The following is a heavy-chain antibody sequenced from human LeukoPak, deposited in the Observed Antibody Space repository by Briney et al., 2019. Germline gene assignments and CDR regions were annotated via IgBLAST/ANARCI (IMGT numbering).Heavy chain of an antibody. V-gene: IGHV3-33*06. CDR3: TKDAQRGFDYSNSLEK. J-gene: IGHJ4*02. CDR2: IWNDGSNQ. D-gene: IGHD4-11*01. CDR1: KFTFSHYG. Sequence: GRSLRLSCAASKFTFSHYGMHWVRQAPGKGLEWVAVIWNDGSNQYYADSVKGRFTVSRDNSQNTLYLQMNSLTTEDTAVYYCTKDAQRGFDYSNSLEKWGRGTLVTVSS.